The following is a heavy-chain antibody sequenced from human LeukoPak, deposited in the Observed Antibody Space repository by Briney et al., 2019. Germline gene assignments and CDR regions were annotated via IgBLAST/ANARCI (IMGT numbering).Heavy chain of an antibody. V-gene: IGHV4-38-2*02. Sequence: SETLSLTCAVSGYSISSGYYWGWIRQPPGKGLEWIGSINHSGSTNYNPSLKSRVTISVDTSKNQFSLKLSSVTAADTAVYYCARDGDTGDAFDIWGQGTMVTVSS. CDR2: INHSGST. D-gene: IGHD3-9*01. J-gene: IGHJ3*02. CDR1: GYSISSGYY. CDR3: ARDGDTGDAFDI.